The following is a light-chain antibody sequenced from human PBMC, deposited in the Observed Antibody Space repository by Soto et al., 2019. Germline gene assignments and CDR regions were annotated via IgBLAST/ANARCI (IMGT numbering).Light chain of an antibody. V-gene: IGKV3-15*01. CDR3: QQGHNWPLT. CDR2: SAS. Sequence: EIVMTQSPATLSVSPGERATLSCRASQSISTELAWYQQKPGQPPRLLIYSASTRATGVPARFTGSGSGSEFPLNLRRLQSEDFAVYYCQQGHNWPLTFGQGTRLEI. CDR1: QSISTE. J-gene: IGKJ2*01.